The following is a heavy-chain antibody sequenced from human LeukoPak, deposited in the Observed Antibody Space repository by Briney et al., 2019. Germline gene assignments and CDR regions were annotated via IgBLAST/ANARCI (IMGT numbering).Heavy chain of an antibody. CDR1: GGTFSSYA. CDR2: IIPIFGTA. J-gene: IGHJ4*02. D-gene: IGHD2-21*02. V-gene: IGHV1-69*05. Sequence: SVKVSCQASGGTFSSYAISWVRQAPGQGLEWMGRIIPIFGTANYAQKFQGRVTITTDESTSTAYMELSSLRSEDTAVYYCAREGLAYCGGDCYSLNWGQGTLVTVSS. CDR3: AREGLAYCGGDCYSLN.